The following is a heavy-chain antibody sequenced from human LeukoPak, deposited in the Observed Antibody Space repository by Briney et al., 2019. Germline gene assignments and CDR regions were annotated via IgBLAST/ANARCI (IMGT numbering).Heavy chain of an antibody. V-gene: IGHV3-9*01. CDR3: AKALGALYSSSWDFDY. D-gene: IGHD6-13*01. Sequence: PGGSLRLSCAASGFTFDDYAMHWVRQAPGKGLEWVPGISWNSGSIGYADSVKGRFTISRDNAKNPLYLQMNSLRAEDTALYYCAKALGALYSSSWDFDYWGQGTLVTVSS. J-gene: IGHJ4*02. CDR2: ISWNSGSI. CDR1: GFTFDDYA.